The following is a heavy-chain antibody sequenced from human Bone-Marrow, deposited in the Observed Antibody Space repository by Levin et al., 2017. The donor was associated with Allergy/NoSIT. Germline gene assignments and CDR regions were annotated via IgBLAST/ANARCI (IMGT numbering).Heavy chain of an antibody. CDR2: IYYTGST. CDR3: ARETSGRNYYFDE. D-gene: IGHD6-19*01. J-gene: IGHJ4*02. CDR1: SDSIYNYY. V-gene: IGHV4-59*01. Sequence: SSETLSLTCTVSSDSIYNYYWSWIRQPPGKGLEWLGFIYYTGSTNYNPSLNSRVTISLDTSKNQFSLRLTSVSAEDTAIYYCARETSGRNYYFDEWGRGTLVTVAS.